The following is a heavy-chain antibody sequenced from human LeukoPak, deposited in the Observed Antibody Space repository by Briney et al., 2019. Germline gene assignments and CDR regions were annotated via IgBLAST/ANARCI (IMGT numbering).Heavy chain of an antibody. CDR2: IAYDGTNI. CDR3: AKRDTSGWPPVGLGY. CDR1: QFTFNIYP. V-gene: IGHV3-30-3*02. D-gene: IGHD6-19*01. J-gene: IGHJ4*02. Sequence: GRSLRLSCAASQFTFNIYPMHWVRQAPGKGLEWVATIAYDGTNIFYADSVRGRFTISRDNSKSALFLKMNSLRGEDTAVYYCAKRDTSGWPPVGLGYWGQGTLVTVSS.